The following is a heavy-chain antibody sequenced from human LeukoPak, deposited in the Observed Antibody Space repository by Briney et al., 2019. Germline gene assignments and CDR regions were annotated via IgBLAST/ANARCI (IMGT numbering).Heavy chain of an antibody. V-gene: IGHV1-2*02. CDR2: INPHSGGT. CDR3: ARDSIVGATSVNWFDP. Sequence: GAAVTVSCKASGYTFTGYYMHWVRQAPGQGLEWMGWINPHSGGTNYAQKFEGRVTMTRDTSITTAYMELSRLRSDDTAVYYCARDSIVGATSVNWFDPWGQGTLVTVSS. D-gene: IGHD1-26*01. J-gene: IGHJ5*02. CDR1: GYTFTGYY.